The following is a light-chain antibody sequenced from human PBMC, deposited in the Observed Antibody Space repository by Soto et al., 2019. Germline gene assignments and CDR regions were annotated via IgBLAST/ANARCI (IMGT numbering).Light chain of an antibody. CDR2: AAS. CDR3: QQSNSSPPT. V-gene: IGKV1-39*01. Sequence: DIQMTQSPSVLSASVGDRVTITCRASQSITNYLNWYQHKPGQAPNLLIYAASTLQAGVPSRFRGSGSGTDFTLTISSLQPEDFATYFCQQSNSSPPTFGGGTKVEIK. J-gene: IGKJ4*01. CDR1: QSITNY.